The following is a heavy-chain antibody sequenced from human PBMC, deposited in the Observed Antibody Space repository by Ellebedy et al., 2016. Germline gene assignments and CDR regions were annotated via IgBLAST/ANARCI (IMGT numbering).Heavy chain of an antibody. Sequence: SETLSLTCTVSGASMSGTGITYWSWIRQHPGKGLEWIGDIYYRGSTYYNPSLQSRVSLSVDTSKGQFSLEVRSLTAADTAVYYCARAVGAGINWFDVWGQGTLVTVSS. CDR2: IYYRGST. V-gene: IGHV4-31*03. CDR1: GASMSGTGITY. J-gene: IGHJ5*02. CDR3: ARAVGAGINWFDV. D-gene: IGHD1-14*01.